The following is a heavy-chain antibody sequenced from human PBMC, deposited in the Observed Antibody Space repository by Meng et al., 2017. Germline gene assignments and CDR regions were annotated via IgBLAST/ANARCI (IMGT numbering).Heavy chain of an antibody. CDR3: ARAWFGDYSRGSIFDY. D-gene: IGHD3-10*01. CDR2: IIPIFGTA. J-gene: IGHJ4*02. CDR1: GGTFSSYA. Sequence: QVQRWQSGAEGKMPGSSVNVSCKASGGTFSSYAISCVRQAPGQGLEWMGGIIPIFGTANYAQKFQGRVTITADESTSTAYMELSSLRSEDTAVYYCARAWFGDYSRGSIFDYWGQGTLVTVSS. V-gene: IGHV1-69*12.